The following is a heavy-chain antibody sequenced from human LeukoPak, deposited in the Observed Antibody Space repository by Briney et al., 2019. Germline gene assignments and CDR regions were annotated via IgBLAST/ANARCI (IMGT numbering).Heavy chain of an antibody. CDR2: INHSGST. CDR3: ARHSSSWSWFDP. CDR1: GGSFSGYY. V-gene: IGHV4-34*01. J-gene: IGHJ5*02. D-gene: IGHD6-13*01. Sequence: SETLSLTCAVYGGSFSGYYWSWIRQPPGKGLEWIGEINHSGSTNYNPSLESRVTISVDTSKNQFSLKLSSVTAADTAVYYCARHSSSWSWFDPWGQGTLVTVSS.